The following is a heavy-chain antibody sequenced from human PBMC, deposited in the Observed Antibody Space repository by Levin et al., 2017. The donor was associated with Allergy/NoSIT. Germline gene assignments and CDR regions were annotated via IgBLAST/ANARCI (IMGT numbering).Heavy chain of an antibody. J-gene: IGHJ4*02. V-gene: IGHV3-30*18. CDR3: AKDVVFGTSSWSLDF. CDR2: ISYDGSDK. D-gene: IGHD6-13*01. Sequence: GGSLRLSCAASGFSFRSFGMHWVRQAPGKWLEWVAVISYDGSDKYYADSVKGRFTISRDNSKNTLYLQMNSLRGEDAAVYYCAKDVVFGTSSWSLDFWGQGTLVTVSS. CDR1: GFSFRSFG.